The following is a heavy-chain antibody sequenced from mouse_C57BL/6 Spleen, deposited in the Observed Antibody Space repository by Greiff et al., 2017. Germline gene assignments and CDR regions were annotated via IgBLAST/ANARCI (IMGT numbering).Heavy chain of an antibody. CDR2: IFPGSGST. D-gene: IGHD1-1*01. Sequence: VKLMESGPELVKPGASVKISCKASGYTFTDYYINWVKQRPGQGLEWIGWIFPGSGSTYYNEKFKGKATLTVDKSSSTAYMLLSSLTSEYSAVFFGARGAYGSSYWYFDVWGTGTTVTVSS. J-gene: IGHJ1*03. V-gene: IGHV1-75*01. CDR1: GYTFTDYY. CDR3: ARGAYGSSYWYFDV.